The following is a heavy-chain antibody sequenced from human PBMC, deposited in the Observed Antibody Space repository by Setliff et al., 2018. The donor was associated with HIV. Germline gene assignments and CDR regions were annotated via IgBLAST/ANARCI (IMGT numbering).Heavy chain of an antibody. J-gene: IGHJ5*02. D-gene: IGHD5-12*01. CDR1: GASVSSSSYY. CDR2: VDYRGGT. V-gene: IGHV4-39*01. Sequence: PSETLSLTCSVSGASVSSSSYYWGWVRQPPGKGLEWIGIVDYRGGTFYSPSLKSRISIYIDPSKNEISLKLMSVTAADSGVYYCARPQSGVGGGAWFDPWGQGTLVTVSS. CDR3: ARPQSGVGGGAWFDP.